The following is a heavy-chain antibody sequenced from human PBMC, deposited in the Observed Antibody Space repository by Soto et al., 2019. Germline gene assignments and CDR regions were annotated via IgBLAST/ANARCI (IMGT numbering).Heavy chain of an antibody. V-gene: IGHV1-46*03. J-gene: IGHJ4*02. CDR1: GYTFSSYY. D-gene: IGHD3-10*01. CDR3: ARDQHYYVSGSYSRIDY. CDR2: INPSGAST. Sequence: ASVKVSCKASGYTFSSYYIHWVRQAPGQGLEWMAIINPSGASTTYAQKFQGRVTMTRDTSTSTVYMELSSLRSEDTAVYYCARDQHYYVSGSYSRIDYWGQGTLVTVSS.